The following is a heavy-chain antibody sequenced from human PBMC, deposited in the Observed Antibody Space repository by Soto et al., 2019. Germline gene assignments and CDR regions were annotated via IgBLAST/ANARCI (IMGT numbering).Heavy chain of an antibody. CDR1: GYTFTSHG. CDR2: ISVYNGNT. D-gene: IGHD3-22*01. CDR3: ARDALYYDSSGYYLYFDY. J-gene: IGHJ4*02. Sequence: VQLVQSGVEVREPGAAVKVSCKASGYTFTSHGISWVRQAPGQGLEWMGWISVYNGNTYYAQKFQGRVTVSTDTSTSTDYMELRSLRSDDTAIYYCARDALYYDSSGYYLYFDYWGQGVLVTVSS. V-gene: IGHV1-18*01.